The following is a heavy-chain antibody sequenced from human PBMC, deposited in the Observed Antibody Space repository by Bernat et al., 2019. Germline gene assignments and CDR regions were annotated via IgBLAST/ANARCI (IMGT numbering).Heavy chain of an antibody. CDR2: ISGSGGST. D-gene: IGHD2-2*01. CDR1: GFTFSSYA. J-gene: IGHJ3*02. Sequence: EVQLLESGGGLVQPGGSLRLSCAASGFTFSSYAMTWVRQAPGKGLEWVSAISGSGGSTYYAESVKGRLTITRDNAKNTLNLKMNSLRAEDTAVYYCAKDFYCSSTSCYVGAFDIWGQGTMVTVSS. CDR3: AKDFYCSSTSCYVGAFDI. V-gene: IGHV3-23*01.